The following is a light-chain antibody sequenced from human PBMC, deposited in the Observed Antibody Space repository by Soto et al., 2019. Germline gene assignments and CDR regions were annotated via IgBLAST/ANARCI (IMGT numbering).Light chain of an antibody. CDR2: AES. V-gene: IGKV1-27*01. J-gene: IGKJ5*01. CDR3: QNYDSDPIT. CDR1: QAINNS. Sequence: DIQMTQSPSSLSASVGSRVSITCRARQAINNSLALYQQKPGKLPKVLIYAESPLQPGVPSRFSGSGSGTDFTLTINSLQPDDIATYYCQNYDSDPITFGQGTRLETK.